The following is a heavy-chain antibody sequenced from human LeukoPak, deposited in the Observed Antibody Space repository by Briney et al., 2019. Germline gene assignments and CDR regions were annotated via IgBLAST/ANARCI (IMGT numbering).Heavy chain of an antibody. CDR3: ARNYYDSSGYPPIGAFDI. V-gene: IGHV3-30*02. D-gene: IGHD3-22*01. J-gene: IGHJ3*02. CDR1: GFTFSTYG. CDR2: IRYDGGDK. Sequence: GGSLRLSCEASGFTFSTYGMHWVRQAPGKGLEWVAFIRYDGGDKYYADSVKGRFTISRDNSKNTLFLQMNSLRLEDTAVYYCARNYYDSSGYPPIGAFDIWGQGTMVTVSS.